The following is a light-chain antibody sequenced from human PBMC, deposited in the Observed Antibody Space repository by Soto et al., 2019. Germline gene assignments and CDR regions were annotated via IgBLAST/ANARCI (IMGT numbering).Light chain of an antibody. Sequence: EIVLAQSPGTLSLSPGDRATLSCRASQSVSTSSLGWYQQKPGQAPRLLIYGASSRATGIPDRFSGSGSWTDFTLTINRLEPEDFAVYYCQQYGVSPITFGQGTRLEIK. CDR2: GAS. V-gene: IGKV3-20*01. J-gene: IGKJ5*01. CDR1: QSVSTSS. CDR3: QQYGVSPIT.